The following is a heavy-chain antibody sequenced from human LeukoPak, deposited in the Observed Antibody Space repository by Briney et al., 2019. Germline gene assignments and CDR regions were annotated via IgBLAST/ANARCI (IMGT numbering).Heavy chain of an antibody. CDR1: GESLSSSGYY. V-gene: IGHV4-31*03. J-gene: IGHJ5*02. CDR2: IEYSGSS. Sequence: PSQTLSLTCKVSGESLSSSGYYWRWARQHPGKGLEWLGSIEYSGSSHYNPSLKSRVIISEDTSNNQFTLRLSSVTAADTAVYFGAREVLVSNWLDPWGQGAPVTASS. CDR3: AREVLVSNWLDP. D-gene: IGHD3-3*01.